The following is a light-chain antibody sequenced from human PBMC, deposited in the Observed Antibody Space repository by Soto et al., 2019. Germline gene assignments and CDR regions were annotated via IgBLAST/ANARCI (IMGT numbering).Light chain of an antibody. V-gene: IGKV3-20*01. CDR2: GVS. Sequence: EIVLTQSPGTLSLSPGERATLSCRPSQSVSNNYLAWFQQKPGQAPRVLIYGVSSRATGIPDRFSGSGSGTDFTLTISRLEPEDFAVYYCQQYDRSPFTFGPGTKVDIK. J-gene: IGKJ3*01. CDR1: QSVSNNY. CDR3: QQYDRSPFT.